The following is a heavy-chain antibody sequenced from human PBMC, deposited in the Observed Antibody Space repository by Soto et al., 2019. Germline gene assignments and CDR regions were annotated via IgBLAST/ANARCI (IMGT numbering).Heavy chain of an antibody. V-gene: IGHV4-39*01. CDR3: ARGRYCLTGRCFPNWFDS. Sequence: QLHLQESGPGRVKPSETLSLTCSVSGGSISTSGSYWGWVRQAPEKGLEWIGSAYYVGTINYNPSLKRRVAISVDTSKNQFSLNVTSVTAADTAVYFCARGRYCLTGRCFPNWFDSWGQGALVTVSS. J-gene: IGHJ5*01. CDR1: GGSISTSGSY. CDR2: AYYVGTI. D-gene: IGHD2-15*01.